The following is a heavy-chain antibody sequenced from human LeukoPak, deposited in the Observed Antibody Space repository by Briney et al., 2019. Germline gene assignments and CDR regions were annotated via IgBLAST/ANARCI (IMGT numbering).Heavy chain of an antibody. J-gene: IGHJ6*03. CDR1: GGSISSYY. D-gene: IGHD2-2*01. CDR3: ARVPCSSTSCYPYYYYMDV. Sequence: PSETLSLTCTVSGGSISSYYWSWIRQPSGKGLEWIGYIYYSGSTNYNPSLKSRVTISVDTSKNQFSLKLSSVTAADTAVYYCARVPCSSTSCYPYYYYMDVWGKGTTVTVSS. CDR2: IYYSGST. V-gene: IGHV4-59*01.